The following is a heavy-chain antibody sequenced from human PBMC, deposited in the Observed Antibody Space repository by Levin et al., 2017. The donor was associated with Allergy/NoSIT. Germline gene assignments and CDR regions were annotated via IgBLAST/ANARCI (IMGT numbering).Heavy chain of an antibody. J-gene: IGHJ2*01. CDR3: ARGWWAAASVPADYWYFDL. Sequence: SETLSLTCAVSGGSISSGGYSWSWIRQPPGKGLEWIGYIYHSGSTYYNPSLKSRVTISVDRSKNQFSLKLSSVTAADTAVYYCARGWWAAASVPADYWYFDLWGRGTLVTVSS. CDR2: IYHSGST. V-gene: IGHV4-30-2*01. D-gene: IGHD2-2*01. CDR1: GGSISSGGYS.